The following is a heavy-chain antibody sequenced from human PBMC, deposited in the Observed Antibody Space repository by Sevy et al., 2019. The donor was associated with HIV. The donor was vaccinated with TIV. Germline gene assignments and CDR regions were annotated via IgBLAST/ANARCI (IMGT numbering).Heavy chain of an antibody. CDR3: ARDRGDNSSWYGWFDP. CDR1: GGTFSSYA. CDR2: IIPIFGTA. D-gene: IGHD6-13*01. V-gene: IGHV1-69*06. J-gene: IGHJ5*02. Sequence: ASVKVSCKASGGTFSSYAISWVRQAPGQGLEWMGGIIPIFGTANYAQKFQGRVTITADKSTSTAYMELSSLRSEDTAVYYCARDRGDNSSWYGWFDPWGQGTLVTVSS.